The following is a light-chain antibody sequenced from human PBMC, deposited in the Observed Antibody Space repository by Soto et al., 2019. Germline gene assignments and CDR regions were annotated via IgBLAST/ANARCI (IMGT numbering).Light chain of an antibody. J-gene: IGLJ1*01. CDR2: DVT. CDR1: SSDVGGYNY. CDR3: SSYTRSGNYV. V-gene: IGLV2-14*03. Sequence: QSALTQPASVSGSPGQSIAISCNGSSSDVGGYNYVSWYQHHPGKAPKLMIYDVTNRPSGVSDRFYGYQSGNTASLTIAGLQAEDEADYYCSSYTRSGNYVFGTGTKVTVL.